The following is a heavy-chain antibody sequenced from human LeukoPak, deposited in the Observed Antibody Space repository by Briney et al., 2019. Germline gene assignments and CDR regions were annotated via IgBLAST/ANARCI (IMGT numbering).Heavy chain of an antibody. CDR2: IYYTGIT. CDR3: ARVSGYYSIDY. V-gene: IGHV4-59*01. CDR1: GGSISSDY. Sequence: SETLSLTCTVSGGSISSDYWTWIRPPPGRGLEWIGYIYYTGITNYNPSLKRRVTISVDTSKNQFSLKLSSVTAADTAVYYCARVSGYYSIDYWGQGTLVTVSS. J-gene: IGHJ4*02. D-gene: IGHD3-22*01.